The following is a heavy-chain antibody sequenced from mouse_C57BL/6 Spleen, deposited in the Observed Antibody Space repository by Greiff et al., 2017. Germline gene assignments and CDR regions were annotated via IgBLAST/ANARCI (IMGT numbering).Heavy chain of an antibody. CDR2: IDPSDSET. V-gene: IGHV1-52*01. CDR1: GYTFTSYW. D-gene: IGHD1-1*01. J-gene: IGHJ2*01. CDR3: ARRGGITTVAYFDY. Sequence: GSSVKLSCKASGYTFTSYWMHWVKQRPIQGLEWIGNIDPSDSETHYNQKFKDKATLTVDKSSSTAYMQLSSLTSEDSAVYYCARRGGITTVAYFDYWGQGTTLTVSS.